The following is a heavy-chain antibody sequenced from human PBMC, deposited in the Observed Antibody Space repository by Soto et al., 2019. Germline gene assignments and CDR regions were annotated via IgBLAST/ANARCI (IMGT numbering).Heavy chain of an antibody. J-gene: IGHJ4*02. CDR2: ISNDGSIK. D-gene: IGHD1-26*01. Sequence: PGGSLRLSCAASGFTFSSHAMHWVRQAPGKGLDWVAFISNDGSIKYYADSVKGRFTISRDNSKNTLYLQMNSLRADDTAVYYCAKYQNSGSFKATLDYWGQGTLVTVSS. CDR3: AKYQNSGSFKATLDY. V-gene: IGHV3-30-3*02. CDR1: GFTFSSHA.